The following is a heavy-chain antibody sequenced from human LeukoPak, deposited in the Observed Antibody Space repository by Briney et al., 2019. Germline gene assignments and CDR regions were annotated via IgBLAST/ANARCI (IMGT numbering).Heavy chain of an antibody. CDR1: GFTFSSYG. D-gene: IGHD3-22*01. V-gene: IGHV3-30*02. CDR2: IRSDGSNK. Sequence: PGGSLRLSCAASGFTFSSYGMHWVRQAPGKGLEWMAFIRSDGSNKYYADSVKGRFTISRDNSKNTLYLQMNSLRAEDTAVYYCARDLSKGHSSAALWGQGTLVTVSS. CDR3: ARDLSKGHSSAAL. J-gene: IGHJ4*02.